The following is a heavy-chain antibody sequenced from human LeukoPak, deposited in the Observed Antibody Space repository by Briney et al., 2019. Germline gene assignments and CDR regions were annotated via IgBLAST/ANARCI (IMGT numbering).Heavy chain of an antibody. CDR2: IYTSGST. CDR1: GGSISSYY. J-gene: IGHJ6*02. D-gene: IGHD3-3*01. Sequence: SETLSLTCTVSGGSISSYYWSWIRQPAGKGLEWIGRIYTSGSTNYNPSLKSRVTMSVDTSKNQFSLELSSVTAADTAVYYCARDEDFWSGHNYGMDVWGQGTTVTVSS. V-gene: IGHV4-4*07. CDR3: ARDEDFWSGHNYGMDV.